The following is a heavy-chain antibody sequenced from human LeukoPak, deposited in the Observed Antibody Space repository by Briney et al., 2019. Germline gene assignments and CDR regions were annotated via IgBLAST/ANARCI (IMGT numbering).Heavy chain of an antibody. CDR3: ARAKSGSYYSRNNWFDP. D-gene: IGHD1-26*01. CDR2: IYHSGST. Sequence: SETLSLTCTVSGYSISSGYYWGWIRQPPGKGLEWIGSIYHSGSTYYNPSLKSRVTISVDTSENQFSLKLSSVTAADTAVYYCARAKSGSYYSRNNWFDPWGQGTLVTVSS. J-gene: IGHJ5*02. CDR1: GYSISSGYY. V-gene: IGHV4-38-2*02.